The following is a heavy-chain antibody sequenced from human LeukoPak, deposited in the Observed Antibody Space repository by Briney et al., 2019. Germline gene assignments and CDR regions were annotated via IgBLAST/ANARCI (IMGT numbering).Heavy chain of an antibody. CDR1: GVTFRDYH. CDR2: IKADGSGD. V-gene: IGHV3-7*01. J-gene: IGHJ4*02. D-gene: IGHD3-10*01. CDR3: ARDWGGGSGAGVDC. Sequence: GGSLRLFCAASGVTFRDYHMSWVRQAPGKGLEWVAMIKADGSGDYYVDSVKGRFTISRDDAKNSVYLQMNGLRAEDTAVYYCARDWGGGSGAGVDCWGQGTLVTVSS.